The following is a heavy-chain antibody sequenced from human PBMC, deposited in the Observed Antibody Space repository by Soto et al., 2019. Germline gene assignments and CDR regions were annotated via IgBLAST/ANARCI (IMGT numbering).Heavy chain of an antibody. D-gene: IGHD6-19*01. Sequence: GGSLRLSCAASGFTFSSYAMSWVRQAPGKGLEWVSAISGSGGSTYNADSVKGRFTISRDNSKNTLYLQMNSLRAEDTAVYYCAKVTDPGIAVAGKGPFDYWGQGTLVTVSS. CDR2: ISGSGGST. CDR1: GFTFSSYA. J-gene: IGHJ4*02. CDR3: AKVTDPGIAVAGKGPFDY. V-gene: IGHV3-23*01.